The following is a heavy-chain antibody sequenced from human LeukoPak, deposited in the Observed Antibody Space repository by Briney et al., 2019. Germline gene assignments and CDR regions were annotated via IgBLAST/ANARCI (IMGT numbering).Heavy chain of an antibody. J-gene: IGHJ4*02. CDR1: GFTFSSYW. V-gene: IGHV3-7*01. CDR2: IKQDGSEK. CDR3: AKGGKYDILTGYRRSRLLGDF. D-gene: IGHD3-9*01. Sequence: PGGPLRLSCAASGFTFSSYWMSWVRQAPGKGLEWVANIKQDGSEKYYVDSVKGRFTISRDNAKNSLYLQMNSLRAEDTAVYYCAKGGKYDILTGYRRSRLLGDFWGQGTLVTVPS.